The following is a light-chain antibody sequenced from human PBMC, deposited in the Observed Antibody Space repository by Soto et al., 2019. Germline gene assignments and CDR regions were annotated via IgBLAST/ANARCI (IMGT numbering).Light chain of an antibody. CDR3: LLSYSGARV. J-gene: IGLJ3*02. V-gene: IGLV7-46*01. CDR2: NTS. CDR1: TGAVTSGHY. Sequence: QAVVTQEPSVTVSPGGTVTLTCGSSTGAVTSGHYPYWFQQKPGQAPRTLFYNTSNKHSWTPARFSGSLLGGKAALTLSGVQPEDEAEYYCLLSYSGARVFGGGTKLTVL.